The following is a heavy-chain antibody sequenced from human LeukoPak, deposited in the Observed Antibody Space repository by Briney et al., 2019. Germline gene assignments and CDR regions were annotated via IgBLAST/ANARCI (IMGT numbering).Heavy chain of an antibody. CDR2: VNPDSGKT. Sequence: GASVKVSCKASGYTFTSFEINWVRQSTGQGLEWMGWVNPDSGKTAYALKFQDRLIMTTNISLSTVYMGLASLKSEDTAVYYCARGVAGGDFWGQGTLVTVSS. CDR1: GYTFTSFE. V-gene: IGHV1-8*01. CDR3: ARGVAGGDF. J-gene: IGHJ4*02. D-gene: IGHD6-19*01.